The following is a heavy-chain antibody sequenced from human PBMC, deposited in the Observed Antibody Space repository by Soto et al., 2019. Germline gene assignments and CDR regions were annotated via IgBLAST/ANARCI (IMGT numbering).Heavy chain of an antibody. J-gene: IGHJ5*02. Sequence: LSLTCTVSGGSISSYYWSWIRQPPGKGLEWIGYIYYSGSTNYNPSLKSRVTISVDTSKNQFSLKLSSVTAADTAVYYCARNRGSSSLSWFDPWGQGTLVTV. CDR3: ARNRGSSSLSWFDP. D-gene: IGHD6-13*01. CDR2: IYYSGST. V-gene: IGHV4-59*01. CDR1: GGSISSYY.